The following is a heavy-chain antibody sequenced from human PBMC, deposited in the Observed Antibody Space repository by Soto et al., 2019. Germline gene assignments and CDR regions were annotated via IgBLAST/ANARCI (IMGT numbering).Heavy chain of an antibody. J-gene: IGHJ5*02. CDR2: IYHSGST. CDR1: GGSIGSSHW. D-gene: IGHD6-13*01. Sequence: XESLSLSCAVSGGSIGSSHWWSWVRQPPGNGLEWIVEIYHSGSTNYNPSLKSRVTISVDKSKNQFSLKLSSVTAADTAVYYCAREVKSSSWRQRVYKWFDTWGQGTLVTVSS. V-gene: IGHV4-4*02. CDR3: AREVKSSSWRQRVYKWFDT.